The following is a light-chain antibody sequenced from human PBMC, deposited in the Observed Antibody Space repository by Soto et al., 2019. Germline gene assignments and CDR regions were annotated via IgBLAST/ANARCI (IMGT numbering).Light chain of an antibody. CDR2: AAS. V-gene: IGKV1-39*01. CDR1: QTISSY. J-gene: IGKJ1*01. CDR3: QQSSRTPWT. Sequence: DIQMTQSPSSLSASVGDRVNITCRASQTISSYLNWYQKKPGKAPKLLIYAASTLESGVPSRFSGRRSGTDFTRTISSLQTEDFATYYCQQSSRTPWTFGQGTKVEIK.